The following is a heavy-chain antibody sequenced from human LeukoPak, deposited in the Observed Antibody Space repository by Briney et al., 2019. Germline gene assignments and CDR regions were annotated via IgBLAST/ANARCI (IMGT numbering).Heavy chain of an antibody. D-gene: IGHD1-1*01. Sequence: SETLSLTCTVSGGSISSSSYYWGWIRQPPGKGLEWIGSIYYSRSTYYNPSLKSRVTISVDTSKNQFSLKLSSVTAADTAVYYCARSPYNWNAGNNWFDPWGQGTLVTVSS. CDR2: IYYSRST. CDR3: ARSPYNWNAGNNWFDP. V-gene: IGHV4-39*01. J-gene: IGHJ5*02. CDR1: GGSISSSSYY.